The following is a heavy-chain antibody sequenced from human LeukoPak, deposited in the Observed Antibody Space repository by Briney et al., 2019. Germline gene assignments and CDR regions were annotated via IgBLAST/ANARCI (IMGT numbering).Heavy chain of an antibody. CDR2: TSGSGEAT. J-gene: IGHJ4*02. D-gene: IGHD6-13*01. Sequence: PGGSLSLSCAVSGFTSINYAMSWVRQAPGKGLEWVSVTSGSGEATYYADSVKGRFTISRDISKKTLYLQMNSLRVEDTAVYYCAKDSATLAAAGTTDSWGQGTLVTVSS. V-gene: IGHV3-23*01. CDR1: GFTSINYA. CDR3: AKDSATLAAAGTTDS.